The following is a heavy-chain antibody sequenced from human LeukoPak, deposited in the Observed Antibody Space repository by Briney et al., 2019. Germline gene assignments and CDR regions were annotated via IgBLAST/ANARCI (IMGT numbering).Heavy chain of an antibody. CDR3: ARDLGYYGDLDY. D-gene: IGHD4-17*01. V-gene: IGHV3-21*01. Sequence: GGSLRLSCAASGFTFSSYSMNWVRQAPGKGLEWVSSITSSSSYIYYADSVKGRFTISRDNAQNSLYLQMNSLRAEDTAVYYCARDLGYYGDLDYWGQGTLVTVSS. J-gene: IGHJ4*02. CDR2: ITSSSSYI. CDR1: GFTFSSYS.